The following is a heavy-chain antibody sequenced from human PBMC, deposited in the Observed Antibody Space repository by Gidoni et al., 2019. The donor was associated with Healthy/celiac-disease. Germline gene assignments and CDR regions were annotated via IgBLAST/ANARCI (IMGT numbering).Heavy chain of an antibody. D-gene: IGHD3-3*01. J-gene: IGHJ6*02. V-gene: IGHV3-74*01. CDR3: ARGRDYDFWSGYYALFGMDV. CDR1: GFTFSSYW. Sequence: EVQLVESGGGLVQPGGSLRLSCAASGFTFSSYWMHWVRQAPGKGLVWVSRINSDGSSTSYADSVKGRFTISRDNAKNTLYLQMNSLRAEDTAVYYCARGRDYDFWSGYYALFGMDVWGQGTTVTVSS. CDR2: INSDGSST.